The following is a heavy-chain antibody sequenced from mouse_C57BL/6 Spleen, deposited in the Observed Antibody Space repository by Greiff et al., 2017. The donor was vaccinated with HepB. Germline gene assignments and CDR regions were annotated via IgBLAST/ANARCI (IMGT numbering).Heavy chain of an antibody. Sequence: VQLVESGAELVRPGTSVKMSCKASGYTFTNYWIGWAKQRPGHGLEWIGDIYPGGGYTNYNEKFKGKATLTADKSSSTAYMQFSSLTSEDSAIYYCARGGVPGNFDYWGQGTTLTVSS. J-gene: IGHJ2*01. CDR2: IYPGGGYT. CDR1: GYTFTNYW. V-gene: IGHV1-63*01. CDR3: ARGGVPGNFDY.